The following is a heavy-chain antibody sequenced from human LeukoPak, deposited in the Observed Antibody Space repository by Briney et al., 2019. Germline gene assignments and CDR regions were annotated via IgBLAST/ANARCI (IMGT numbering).Heavy chain of an antibody. CDR3: ARTGGYCSGGSCYPPSV. Sequence: GGSLRLSCAASGFTFSNAWMSWVRQAPGKGLEWVANINQDGSEKYSVDSVKGRFTISRDNAKNSLYLQMNSLRAEDTAVYYCARTGGYCSGGSCYPPSVWGQGTTVTVSS. V-gene: IGHV3-7*01. D-gene: IGHD2-15*01. CDR2: INQDGSEK. J-gene: IGHJ6*02. CDR1: GFTFSNAW.